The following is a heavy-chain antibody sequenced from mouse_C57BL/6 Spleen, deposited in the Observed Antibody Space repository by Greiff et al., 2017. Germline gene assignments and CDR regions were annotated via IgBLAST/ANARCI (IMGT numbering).Heavy chain of an antibody. V-gene: IGHV1-61*01. CDR1: GYTFTSYW. J-gene: IGHJ4*01. CDR3: ARSMVISAMDY. D-gene: IGHD2-3*01. CDR2: IYPSDSET. Sequence: VQLQQPGAELVRPGSSVTLSCKASGYTFTSYWMDWVKQRPGQGLEWIGNIYPSDSETHYNQKFKDKATLTVDKSSSTAYMQLSSLTSEDSAVYYCARSMVISAMDYWGQGTSVTVSS.